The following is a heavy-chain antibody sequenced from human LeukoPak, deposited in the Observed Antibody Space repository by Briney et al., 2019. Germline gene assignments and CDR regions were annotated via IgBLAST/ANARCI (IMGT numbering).Heavy chain of an antibody. CDR1: GGSISSYY. CDR3: ATTSGDTIFGDIDY. Sequence: SETLSLTCTVSGGSISSYYWSWIRQPPGKGLDWIGYIYCSGSTNYNPSLKSRVTISVDTSKNQFSLKLSSVTAADTAVYYCATTSGDTIFGDIDYWGQGTQVTVSS. V-gene: IGHV4-59*01. CDR2: IYCSGST. J-gene: IGHJ4*02. D-gene: IGHD3-3*01.